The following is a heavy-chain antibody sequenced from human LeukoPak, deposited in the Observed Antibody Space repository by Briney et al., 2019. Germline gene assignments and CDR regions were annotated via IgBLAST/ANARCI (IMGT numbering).Heavy chain of an antibody. CDR1: GFTFRDYD. Sequence: GGSLRLSCAASGFTFRDYDLNWVRQAPGKGLEWVASISLTGTYIYYADSVRGRFTISRDNDKNSLYLQMNSLRAEDTAVYYCARDSIAAGLAFDSWGQGTLVTVSS. D-gene: IGHD6-6*01. CDR3: ARDSIAAGLAFDS. V-gene: IGHV3-21*01. CDR2: ISLTGTYI. J-gene: IGHJ4*02.